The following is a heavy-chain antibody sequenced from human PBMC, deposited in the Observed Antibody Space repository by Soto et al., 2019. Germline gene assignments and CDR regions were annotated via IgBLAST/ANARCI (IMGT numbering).Heavy chain of an antibody. Sequence: QITLKESGPTLVKPTQTLTLTCTVSGFSLSTSGVGVGWIRQPPGKALEWLALIYWDDDKRYSPSLKSRLTITKDTSKNQVVLRMTNLDPVDTGTYACAPRRAGTLAFDIWGQGAMVTVSS. CDR3: APRRAGTLAFDI. CDR1: GFSLSTSGVG. D-gene: IGHD6-13*01. V-gene: IGHV2-5*02. J-gene: IGHJ3*02. CDR2: IYWDDDK.